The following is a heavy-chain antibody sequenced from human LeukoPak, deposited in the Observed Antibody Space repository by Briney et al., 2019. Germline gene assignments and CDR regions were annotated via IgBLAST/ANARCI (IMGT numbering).Heavy chain of an antibody. CDR1: GGSISSGGYY. V-gene: IGHV4-31*03. CDR3: AREDGRLTHLFY. J-gene: IGHJ4*02. Sequence: PSETLSLTCTVSGGSISSGGYYWSWLRQHPGTGLEWIGYIYYSGSTYYNPSLKSRVTISVDTSKNQFSLKLSSVTAADTAVYYCAREDGRLTHLFYWGQGTLVTVSS. CDR2: IYYSGST. D-gene: IGHD1-14*01.